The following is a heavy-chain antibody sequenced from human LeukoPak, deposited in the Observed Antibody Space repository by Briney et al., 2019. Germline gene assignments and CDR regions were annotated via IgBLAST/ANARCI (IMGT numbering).Heavy chain of an antibody. CDR2: IYTSGST. Sequence: SETLSLTCTVSGGSISSSSYYWSWIRQPAGKGLEWIGRIYTSGSTNYNPSLKSRVTISVDTSKNQFSLKLSSVTAADTAVYYCARGQYCSSTSCEGMFDPWGQGTLVTVSS. D-gene: IGHD2-2*01. V-gene: IGHV4-61*02. J-gene: IGHJ5*02. CDR3: ARGQYCSSTSCEGMFDP. CDR1: GGSISSSSYY.